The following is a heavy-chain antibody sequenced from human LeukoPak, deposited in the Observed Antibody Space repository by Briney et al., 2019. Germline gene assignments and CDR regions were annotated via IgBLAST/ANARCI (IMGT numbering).Heavy chain of an antibody. CDR3: AKDWRDYGDYDAFDM. V-gene: IGHV3-23*01. D-gene: IGHD4-17*01. CDR1: GFTLSGYA. J-gene: IGHJ3*02. Sequence: GGSLRLSCAASGFTLSGYAMTWVRQAPGKGLEWVSAFDGDGRNTHHADSVKGRFTISRDNSKNTLYLQMSSLRAEDTAIYYCAKDWRDYGDYDAFDMWGQGTMVTVSS. CDR2: FDGDGRNT.